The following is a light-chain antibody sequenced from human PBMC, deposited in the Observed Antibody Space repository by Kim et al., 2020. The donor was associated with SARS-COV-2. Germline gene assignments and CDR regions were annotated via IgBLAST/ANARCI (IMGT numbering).Light chain of an antibody. J-gene: IGKJ2*01. CDR2: AAS. CDR3: QNYHTAPNT. Sequence: DIQMNQSPSSLSASVGDRVTITCRASQGISTYLAWYQQKPGKIPKLLIYAASTLQSGVPSRFSGSGSGTDFTLTISSLQPEDVATYYCQNYHTAPNTFGQGTMLQI. CDR1: QGISTY. V-gene: IGKV1-27*01.